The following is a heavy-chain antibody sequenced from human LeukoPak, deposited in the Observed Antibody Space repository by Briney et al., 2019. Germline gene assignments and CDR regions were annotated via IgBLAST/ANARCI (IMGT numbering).Heavy chain of an antibody. V-gene: IGHV3-20*04. J-gene: IGHJ5*02. CDR1: GFPFDDYG. CDR3: ARESGYFDLGRLWFDP. Sequence: PGGSLKLSCAASGFPFDDYGMSWVRQAPGKGLAGVSGLNWNGRSTGYADSVKGRLTISRDNAKHTLHLQMNRLKGVDTALYYCARESGYFDLGRLWFDPWGQGNLVTVSS. CDR2: LNWNGRST. D-gene: IGHD3-9*01.